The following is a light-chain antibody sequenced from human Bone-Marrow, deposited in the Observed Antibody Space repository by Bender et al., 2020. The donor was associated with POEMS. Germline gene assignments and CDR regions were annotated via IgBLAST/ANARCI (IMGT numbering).Light chain of an antibody. CDR2: DVS. Sequence: QSALTQPPSASGSLGQSVTMSCTGTNTDVATRNYVSWYQHYPGKAPKLIIYDVSKRPSGVPGRFSGSKSGNTASLTVSGLQAEDEADYYCSSYEGFGGGTKLTVL. CDR1: NTDVATRNY. J-gene: IGLJ2*01. V-gene: IGLV2-8*01. CDR3: SSYEG.